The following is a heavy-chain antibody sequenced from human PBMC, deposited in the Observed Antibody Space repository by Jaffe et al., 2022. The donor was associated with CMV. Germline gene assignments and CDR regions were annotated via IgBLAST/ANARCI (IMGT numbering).Heavy chain of an antibody. Sequence: QVQLVQSGAEVKKPGASLKVSCKASGYTFTAYHVHWVRQAPGQGLEWVAWINPNSGATNFARKFQGRVTVTTDTSITTAYMDLTRLRSDDTAVYYCARGRGRGYSYGFYDYWGQGTLVTVSS. V-gene: IGHV1-2*02. D-gene: IGHD5-18*01. J-gene: IGHJ4*02. CDR3: ARGRGRGYSYGFYDY. CDR2: INPNSGAT. CDR1: GYTFTAYH.